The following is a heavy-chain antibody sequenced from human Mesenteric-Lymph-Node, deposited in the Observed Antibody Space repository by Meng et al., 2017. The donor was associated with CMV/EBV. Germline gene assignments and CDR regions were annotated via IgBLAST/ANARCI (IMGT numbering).Heavy chain of an antibody. CDR2: IYGRGDT. D-gene: IGHD6-19*01. CDR3: AKDQSQYYRDGWSNWFDP. J-gene: IGHJ5*02. Sequence: LRSTLGWSWVPPSRGKGLEWIGQIYGRGDTKYNPSLQSRVTISLDTSSNQFSLRLSSVTAADTAVYYCAKDQSQYYRDGWSNWFDPWGQGILVTVSS. CDR1: LRSTLG. V-gene: IGHV4-4*02.